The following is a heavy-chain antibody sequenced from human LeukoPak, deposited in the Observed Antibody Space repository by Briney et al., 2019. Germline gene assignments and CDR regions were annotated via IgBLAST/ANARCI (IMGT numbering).Heavy chain of an antibody. D-gene: IGHD3-10*01. CDR3: ASRFSGGGLDP. V-gene: IGHV3-30-3*01. J-gene: IGHJ5*02. CDR1: GFTFSSYA. Sequence: GGSLRLSCAASGFTFSSYAMHWVRQAPGKGLEWVAVISYDGSNKYYADSEKGRFTISRDNSKNTLYLQMNSLRAEDTAVYYCASRFSGGGLDPWGQGTLVTVSS. CDR2: ISYDGSNK.